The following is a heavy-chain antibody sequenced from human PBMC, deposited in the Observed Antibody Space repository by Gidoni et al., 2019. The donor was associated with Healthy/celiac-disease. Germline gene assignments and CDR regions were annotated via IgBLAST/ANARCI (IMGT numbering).Heavy chain of an antibody. CDR1: GYTFTSYG. J-gene: IGHJ4*02. CDR3: ARVESYIGQSYYFDY. V-gene: IGHV1-18*01. D-gene: IGHD1-26*01. Sequence: VQLVQSGAEVKKPGASVKVSCKASGYTFTSYGISWVRQAPGQGREWMGWISAYNGNTNYAQKLQGRVTMTTDTSTSTAYMELRSLRSDDTAVYYCARVESYIGQSYYFDYWGQGTLVTVSS. CDR2: ISAYNGNT.